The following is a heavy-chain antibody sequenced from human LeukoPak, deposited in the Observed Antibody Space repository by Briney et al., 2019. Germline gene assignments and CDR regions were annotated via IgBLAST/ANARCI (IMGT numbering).Heavy chain of an antibody. CDR2: IYYSGST. D-gene: IGHD1-1*01. CDR3: ARGTTPRDV. Sequence: SETLSLTCTVSGGSISSYYWSWIRQPPGKGLEWIGYIYYSGSTNYNPSLKSRVTISVDTSKNQFSLKLSSVTAADTAVYYCARGTTPRDVWGKGTTVTVSS. CDR1: GGSISSYY. J-gene: IGHJ6*04. V-gene: IGHV4-59*01.